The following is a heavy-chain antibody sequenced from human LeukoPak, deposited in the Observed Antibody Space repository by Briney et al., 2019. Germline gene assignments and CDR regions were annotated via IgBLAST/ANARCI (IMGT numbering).Heavy chain of an antibody. CDR3: ARNPPHGDPGGFDY. V-gene: IGHV4-59*01. CDR2: IYYSGST. Sequence: SETLSLTCTVSGGSISSYYWSWIRQTPGKGLEWIGYIYYSGSTNYNPSLKSRVTISVDTSKNQFSLKLSSVTAADTAVYYCARNPPHGDPGGFDYWGQGTLVTVSS. D-gene: IGHD4-17*01. CDR1: GGSISSYY. J-gene: IGHJ4*02.